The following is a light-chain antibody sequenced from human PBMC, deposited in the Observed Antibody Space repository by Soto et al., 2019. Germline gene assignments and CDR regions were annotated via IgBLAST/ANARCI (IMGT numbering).Light chain of an antibody. J-gene: IGLJ2*01. Sequence: QSALTQPRSVSGSPGQSVTISCTGTSSDVGGYNYVSWYQQHPGKVPKLMIYDVSKRPSGVPDRFSGSKSGNTASLTISGLQAEDEADYYCCSYAGSYTPDVFGTGTKLTVL. CDR2: DVS. CDR1: SSDVGGYNY. CDR3: CSYAGSYTPDV. V-gene: IGLV2-11*01.